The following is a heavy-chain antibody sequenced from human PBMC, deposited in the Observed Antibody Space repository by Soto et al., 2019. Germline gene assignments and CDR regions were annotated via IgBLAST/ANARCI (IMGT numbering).Heavy chain of an antibody. V-gene: IGHV1-69*01. J-gene: IGHJ6*02. CDR3: ATGLRRSDYYYGMDV. CDR1: GGTFSSYA. Sequence: QVQLVQTGAEVKKPGSSVKVSCKAAGGTFSSYAISWVRQAPGQGREWMGGIIPIFGTANYAQKFQGRVTITADESTSTAYMELSSLRSEDTAVYYCATGLRRSDYYYGMDVWGQGTTVTVSS. D-gene: IGHD4-17*01. CDR2: IIPIFGTA.